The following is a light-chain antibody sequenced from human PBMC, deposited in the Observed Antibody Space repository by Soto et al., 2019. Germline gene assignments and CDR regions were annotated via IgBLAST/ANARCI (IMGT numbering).Light chain of an antibody. CDR2: RNN. V-gene: IGLV1-47*01. Sequence: QAVVTQPPSASGTPGQRVTISCSGSSSNLGSNFVFWYQQLPGAAPKLLISRNNERPSGVPARFSGSKSGTSASLAISGLRSEEEADYHCAAWDDSLSGVVFGGGTKLTVL. CDR3: AAWDDSLSGVV. J-gene: IGLJ3*02. CDR1: SSNLGSNF.